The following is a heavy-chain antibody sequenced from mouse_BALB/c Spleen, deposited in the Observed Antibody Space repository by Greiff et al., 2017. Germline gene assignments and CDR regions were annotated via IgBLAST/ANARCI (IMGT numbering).Heavy chain of an antibody. CDR1: GFTFSSYT. CDR3: TRDDGNYPDY. Sequence: EVKLMESGGGLVKPGGSLKLSCAASGFTFSSYTMSWVRQTPEKRLEWVATISSGGSYTYYPDSVKGRFTISRDNAKNTLYLQMSSLKSEDTAMYYCTRDDGNYPDYWGQGTTLTVSS. D-gene: IGHD2-1*01. V-gene: IGHV5-6-4*01. J-gene: IGHJ2*01. CDR2: ISSGGSYT.